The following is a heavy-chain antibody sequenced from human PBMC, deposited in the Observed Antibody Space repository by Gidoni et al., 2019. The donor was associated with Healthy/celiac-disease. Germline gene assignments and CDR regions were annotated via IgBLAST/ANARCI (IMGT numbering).Heavy chain of an antibody. CDR3: ARHRYGDYAYYYYYGMDV. CDR1: GYSFTSYC. V-gene: IGHV5-51*01. Sequence: EVQLVQSGAEVKKPGESLKISCKGSGYSFTSYCIGWVRQMPGKGLEWMGIIYPGDSDTRYSPSFQGQVTISADKSISTAYLQWSSLKASDTAMYYCARHRYGDYAYYYYYGMDVWGQGTTVTVSS. D-gene: IGHD4-17*01. J-gene: IGHJ6*02. CDR2: IYPGDSDT.